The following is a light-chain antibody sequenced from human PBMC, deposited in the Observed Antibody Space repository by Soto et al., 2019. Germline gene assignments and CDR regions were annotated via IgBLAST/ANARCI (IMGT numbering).Light chain of an antibody. CDR2: DAS. CDR3: QQYESLPLT. Sequence: DIQMTQSPSSLSASVRDRVTITCRASQSISSYLIWYQQKPGKAPKLLIYDASDLETGVPSRFSGSGSGTGFTFTISRPQPEDFATYYCQQYESLPLTFGQGTRLEIK. CDR1: QSISSY. J-gene: IGKJ5*01. V-gene: IGKV1-33*01.